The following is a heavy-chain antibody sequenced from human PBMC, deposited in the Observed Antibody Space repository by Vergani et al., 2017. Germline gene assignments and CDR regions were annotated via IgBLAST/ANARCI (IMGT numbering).Heavy chain of an antibody. CDR2: IDPSDSYT. Sequence: EVQLVQSGAEVKKPGESLKISCKASGYSFTSYWIGWVRQMPGKGLEWMGRIDPSDSYTNYSPSFQGHVTISADKSISTAYLQWSSLKASDTAMYYCARVGWSYYDSSGYYYAPGGWFDPWGQGTLVTVSS. CDR3: ARVGWSYYDSSGYYYAPGGWFDP. CDR1: GYSFTSYW. D-gene: IGHD3-22*01. V-gene: IGHV5-10-1*01. J-gene: IGHJ5*02.